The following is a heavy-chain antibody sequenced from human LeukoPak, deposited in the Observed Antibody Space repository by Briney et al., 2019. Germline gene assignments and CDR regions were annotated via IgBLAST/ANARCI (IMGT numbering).Heavy chain of an antibody. CDR1: GYTFTSYG. J-gene: IGHJ4*02. Sequence: GASVKVSCKASGYTFTSYGISWVRQAPGQGLERMGWISAYNGNTNYAQKPQGRVTMTTDTSTSTAYMELRSLRSDDTAVYYCARDAADIVVVPALQHYYFDYWGQGTLVTVSS. CDR2: ISAYNGNT. D-gene: IGHD2-2*01. V-gene: IGHV1-18*01. CDR3: ARDAADIVVVPALQHYYFDY.